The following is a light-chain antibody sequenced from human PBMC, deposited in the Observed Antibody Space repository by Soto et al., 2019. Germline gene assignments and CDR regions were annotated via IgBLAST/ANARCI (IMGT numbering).Light chain of an antibody. J-gene: IGKJ4*01. CDR2: TAS. CDR1: QGINKF. V-gene: IGKV1-16*01. CDR3: QQYESFPLT. Sequence: DIQMTQSPSSLSASVGDSVTITCRASQGINKFLAWFQQKPGTAPKSLTSTASRLQSGVPPRFSGSGSWTHFTPTINNLQPEDCAKYDGQQYESFPLTFGGGTMVEIK.